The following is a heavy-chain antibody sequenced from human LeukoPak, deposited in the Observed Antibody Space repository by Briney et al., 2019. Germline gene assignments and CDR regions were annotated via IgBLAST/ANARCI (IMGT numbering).Heavy chain of an antibody. V-gene: IGHV4-59*01. J-gene: IGHJ4*02. CDR1: RGSISSYY. CDR3: ASLGGSGSWNFGY. D-gene: IGHD3-10*01. Sequence: SETLSLTCAVSRGSISSYYWSWIRQSPGKELEWIGYIYYDGSTNYNPSLKSRATISLDTSKNQFSLRLSSVTAADTAVYYCASLGGSGSWNFGYWGQGALVTVSS. CDR2: IYYDGST.